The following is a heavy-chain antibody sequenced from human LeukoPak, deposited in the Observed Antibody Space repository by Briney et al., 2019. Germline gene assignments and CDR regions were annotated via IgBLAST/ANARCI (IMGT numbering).Heavy chain of an antibody. V-gene: IGHV3-64D*09. Sequence: AGRSLRLSCSASGFTFSSYTMHWVRQAPGKGLEYVSAISPNGGSTYYGDSVKGRFTISRDNAKKTLYLQMSSLRAKDTAVYYCVKTIAVAGNFDYWGQGTLVTVS. CDR1: GFTFSSYT. CDR3: VKTIAVAGNFDY. D-gene: IGHD6-13*01. CDR2: ISPNGGST. J-gene: IGHJ4*02.